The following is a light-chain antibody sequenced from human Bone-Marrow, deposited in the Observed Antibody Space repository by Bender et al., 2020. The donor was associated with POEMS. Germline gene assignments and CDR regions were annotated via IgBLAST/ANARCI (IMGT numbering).Light chain of an antibody. V-gene: IGLV2-14*03. CDR3: SSYASTTWV. J-gene: IGLJ3*02. CDR2: DVS. CDR1: RSDVGGYAY. Sequence: QSALTQPASVSASPGQSITISCTEPRSDVGGYAYFSWYQQHPGKAPKLMIYDVSNRPSGVSTRFSGSKSGNTASLTISGLQTEDEADYFCSSYASTTWVFGGGTKVTVL.